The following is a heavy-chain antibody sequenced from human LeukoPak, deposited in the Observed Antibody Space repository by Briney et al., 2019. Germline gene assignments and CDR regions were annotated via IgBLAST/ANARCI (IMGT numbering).Heavy chain of an antibody. D-gene: IGHD2-15*01. Sequence: GGSLRLSCAASGFTFRSYSMNWVRQAPGKGLEWVSYISSSISTIYYADSVKGRFTISRDNAKNSLYLQMNSLRAEDTAVYYCARAPIYCSGGSCYASQIDYWGQGTLVTVSS. V-gene: IGHV3-48*01. CDR3: ARAPIYCSGGSCYASQIDY. CDR1: GFTFRSYS. CDR2: ISSSISTI. J-gene: IGHJ4*02.